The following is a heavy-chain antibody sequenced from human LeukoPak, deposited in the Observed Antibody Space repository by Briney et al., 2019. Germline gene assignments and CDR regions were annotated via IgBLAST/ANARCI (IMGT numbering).Heavy chain of an antibody. CDR1: DYSISSSYY. J-gene: IGHJ6*03. D-gene: IGHD2-15*01. Sequence: PSETLSLTCTVSDYSISSSYYWGWIRQPPGKGLEWIGYIHYSGSTNYNPSLKSRVTISVDTSKNQFSLKLSSVTAADTAVYYCARTTEGYCRGRSCYSYYYYMDVWGKGTTVTVSS. V-gene: IGHV4-61*01. CDR3: ARTTEGYCRGRSCYSYYYYMDV. CDR2: IHYSGST.